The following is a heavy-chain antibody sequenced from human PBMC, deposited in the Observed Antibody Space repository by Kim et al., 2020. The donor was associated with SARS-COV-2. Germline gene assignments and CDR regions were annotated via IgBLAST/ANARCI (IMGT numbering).Heavy chain of an antibody. CDR1: GFTLSSFV. J-gene: IGHJ4*02. Sequence: GGSLRLSFAASGFTLSSFVLHWVRRPPGRGLEWVALISKDGSNQEYGDSVQGRFSISRDISESTLFLQMNSLRVEDTAIYYCATEGGSSGRAGYFDYWGQGTLVSVSS. CDR2: ISKDGSNQ. CDR3: ATEGGSSGRAGYFDY. V-gene: IGHV3-30*03. D-gene: IGHD6-19*01.